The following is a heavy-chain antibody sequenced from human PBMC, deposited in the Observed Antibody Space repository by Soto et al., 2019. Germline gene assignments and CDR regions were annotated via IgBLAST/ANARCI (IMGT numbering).Heavy chain of an antibody. Sequence: QVPLVQSGAEVKKPGASVKISCKASGYTFSTYGISWVRQAPGQGLEWMGWISAYDGSTKYAQNLQVGVTMTTDTSTSTIYMELRGLTSDDTAVYYCVRDRLPYCGGDCCPDYWGPGTLVTVSS. J-gene: IGHJ4*02. V-gene: IGHV1-18*01. CDR2: ISAYDGST. CDR3: VRDRLPYCGGDCCPDY. CDR1: GYTFSTYG. D-gene: IGHD2-21*02.